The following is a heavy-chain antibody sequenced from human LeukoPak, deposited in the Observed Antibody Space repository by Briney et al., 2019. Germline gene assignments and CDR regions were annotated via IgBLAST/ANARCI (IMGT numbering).Heavy chain of an antibody. CDR2: IYHSGST. Sequence: PSETLSLTCAISGGSISSSNWWSWVRQPPGKGLEWIGEIYHSGSTNYSPSLKSRVTISVDKSKNQFSLKVTSVTAADTAVYYCARHRAYSSSSPFDYWGQGTLVTVSS. CDR1: GGSISSSNW. V-gene: IGHV4-4*02. CDR3: ARHRAYSSSSPFDY. D-gene: IGHD6-6*01. J-gene: IGHJ4*02.